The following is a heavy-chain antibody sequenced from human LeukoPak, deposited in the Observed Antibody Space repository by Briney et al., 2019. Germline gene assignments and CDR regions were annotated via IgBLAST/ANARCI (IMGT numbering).Heavy chain of an antibody. CDR1: GFTFDDYA. V-gene: IGHV3-9*01. J-gene: IGHJ5*02. CDR3: AKSRFGELLSHFDP. CDR2: ISWDSGSI. Sequence: PGRSLRLSCAASGFTFDDYAMHWVRQAPGKGLEWVSGISWDSGSIGYADSVKGRFPISRDNAQNSLYLQMNSLRAEDTALYYCAKSRFGELLSHFDPWGQGTLVTVSS. D-gene: IGHD3-10*01.